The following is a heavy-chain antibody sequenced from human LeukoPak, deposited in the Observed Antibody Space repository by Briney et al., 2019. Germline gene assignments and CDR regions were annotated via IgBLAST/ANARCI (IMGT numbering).Heavy chain of an antibody. CDR1: GGSISSYY. CDR3: ARVCGYSGYDSLGFDY. V-gene: IGHV4-4*07. J-gene: IGHJ4*02. CDR2: IYTSGST. Sequence: SETLSLTCTVSGGSISSYYWSWIRQPAGKGLEWIGRIYTSGSTNYNPSLKSRVTMSVDTSKNQFSLKLSSVTAADTAVYYCARVCGYSGYDSLGFDYWGQGTLVTVS. D-gene: IGHD5-12*01.